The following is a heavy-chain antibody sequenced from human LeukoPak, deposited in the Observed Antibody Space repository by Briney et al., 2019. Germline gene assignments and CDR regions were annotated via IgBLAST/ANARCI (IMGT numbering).Heavy chain of an antibody. CDR3: AKYCSSTSCHGAFDY. Sequence: PGGSLRLSCAASGFTFSSYGMHWVRQAPGKGLEWVAFIRYDGSNKYYADSVKGRFTISRDNSKNTLHLQMNSLRAEDTAVYYCAKYCSSTSCHGAFDYWGQGTLVTVSS. CDR2: IRYDGSNK. CDR1: GFTFSSYG. V-gene: IGHV3-30*02. D-gene: IGHD2-2*01. J-gene: IGHJ4*02.